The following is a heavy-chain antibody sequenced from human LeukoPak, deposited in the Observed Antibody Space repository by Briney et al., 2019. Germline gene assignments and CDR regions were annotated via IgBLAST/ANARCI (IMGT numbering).Heavy chain of an antibody. V-gene: IGHV3-43D*04. CDR3: AKDGANYYDSSGYYGPFDY. J-gene: IGHJ4*02. CDR1: GFTFDDYA. Sequence: GGSLRLSCAASGFTFDDYAMHWVRQAPGTGLEWVSLISWDGGSTYYADSVKGRFTISRDNSKNSLYLQMNSLRAEDTALYYCAKDGANYYDSSGYYGPFDYWGQGTLVTVSS. CDR2: ISWDGGST. D-gene: IGHD3-22*01.